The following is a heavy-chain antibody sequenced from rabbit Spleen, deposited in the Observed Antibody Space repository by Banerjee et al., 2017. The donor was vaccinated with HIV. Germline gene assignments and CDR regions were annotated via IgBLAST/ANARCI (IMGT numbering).Heavy chain of an antibody. CDR3: ARSGYVGWGGDGDLTGNKL. V-gene: IGHV1S40*01. CDR1: GIDFSSSYY. J-gene: IGHJ4*01. D-gene: IGHD4-1*01. CDR2: IYTGSGST. Sequence: QSLEESGGDLGKPGGSLTLTCKASGIDFSSSYYMCWVRQAPCKGLEWIGCIYTGSGSTYYASWARGRFTISKTSSTTVTLQMTSLTAADTATYFCARSGYVGWGGDGDLTGNKLWGPGTLVTVS.